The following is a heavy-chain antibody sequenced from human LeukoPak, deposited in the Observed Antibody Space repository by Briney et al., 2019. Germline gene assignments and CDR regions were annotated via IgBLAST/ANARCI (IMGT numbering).Heavy chain of an antibody. Sequence: GASVKASCKASGYTFTGYCMHWVRQAPGPGLEWMGWINPNSGGTNYAQKFQGRVTMTRDTSISTAYMELSRLRSDDTAVYYCAREGGELGIGMSAFDIWGQGTKVTVSS. D-gene: IGHD7-27*01. CDR1: GYTFTGYC. V-gene: IGHV1-2*02. CDR2: INPNSGGT. CDR3: AREGGELGIGMSAFDI. J-gene: IGHJ3*02.